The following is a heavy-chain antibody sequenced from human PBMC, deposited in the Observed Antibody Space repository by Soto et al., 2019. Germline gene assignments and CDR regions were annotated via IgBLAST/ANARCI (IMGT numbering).Heavy chain of an antibody. CDR2: ISSNSGST. CDR3: AKYNAYCGVDCYRNSDY. V-gene: IGHV3-23*01. D-gene: IGHD2-21*02. Sequence: EVQLLESGGDLLQPGGSLRLSCAASGFTFSTYAMSWVRQAPGKGLEWVSTISSNSGSTYYADSVKGRFTISRDNSKNTLYLQMNSLRAEDTAVYYCAKYNAYCGVDCYRNSDYWGQGTLVTVSS. CDR1: GFTFSTYA. J-gene: IGHJ4*02.